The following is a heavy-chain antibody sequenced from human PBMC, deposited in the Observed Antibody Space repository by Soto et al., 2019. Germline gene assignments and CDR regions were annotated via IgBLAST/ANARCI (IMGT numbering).Heavy chain of an antibody. D-gene: IGHD3-22*01. CDR2: TRNRANSYTT. CDR1: GFTFSDHY. Sequence: GGSLRLSCAASGFTFSDHYMDWVRQAPGKGLEWVGRTRNRANSYTTEYAASVKGRFTISRDDSKNSLYLQMNSLRAEDTAVYYCARYPSSEDAFDIWGQGTMVTVSS. CDR3: ARYPSSEDAFDI. V-gene: IGHV3-72*01. J-gene: IGHJ3*02.